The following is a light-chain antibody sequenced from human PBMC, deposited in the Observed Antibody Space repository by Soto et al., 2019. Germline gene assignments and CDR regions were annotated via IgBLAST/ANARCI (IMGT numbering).Light chain of an antibody. CDR3: CSYAGSYTWV. CDR1: GSDVGAYKY. V-gene: IGLV2-11*01. Sequence: QSALTQPPSVSGSPGQSVTISCTGTGSDVGAYKYVSWYQQHPGKAPKVIIYDVSNRPSGVSDRFSGSKSGDTASLTISGLQVEDEADYYCCSYAGSYTWVFGEGTKVTVL. J-gene: IGLJ3*02. CDR2: DVS.